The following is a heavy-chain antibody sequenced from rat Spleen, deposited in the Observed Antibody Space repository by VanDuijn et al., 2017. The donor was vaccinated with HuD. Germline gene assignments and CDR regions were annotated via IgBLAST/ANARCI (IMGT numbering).Heavy chain of an antibody. D-gene: IGHD5-1*01. J-gene: IGHJ3*01. CDR1: GFTFSDYN. CDR2: ITYDGSGT. CDR3: ASRTGNWFAY. Sequence: EVQLVESGGGLVQPGRSLKLSCAASGFTFSDYNMAWVRQAPKRGLEWVATITYDGSGTYYRDSVKGRFTISRDNARSVLDLEMDSLRSEDTATYYCASRTGNWFAYWGQGTLVTVSS. V-gene: IGHV5-7*01.